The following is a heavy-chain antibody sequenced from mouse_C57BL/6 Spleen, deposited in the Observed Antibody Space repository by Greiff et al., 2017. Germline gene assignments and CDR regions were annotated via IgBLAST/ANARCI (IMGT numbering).Heavy chain of an antibody. CDR3: ARNIVVTSPWARDY. CDR2: IYPRSGNT. V-gene: IGHV1-81*01. D-gene: IGHD2-12*01. CDR1: GYTFTSYG. Sequence: QVQLQQSGAELARPGASVKLSCKASGYTFTSYGISWVKQRTGQGLEWIGEIYPRSGNTYYNEKFKGKATLTADKSSSTAYMELRSLTSEDAAVYFCARNIVVTSPWARDYWGQGTSVTVSA. J-gene: IGHJ4*01.